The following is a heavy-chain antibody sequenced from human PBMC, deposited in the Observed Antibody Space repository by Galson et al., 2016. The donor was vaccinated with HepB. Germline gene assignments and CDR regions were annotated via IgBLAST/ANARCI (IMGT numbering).Heavy chain of an antibody. V-gene: IGHV1-69*13. CDR2: ILRMFETP. Sequence: SVKVSCKASGDTFSSYTISWVRQAPGQGLEWMGGILRMFETPKLAQKFQDRLTIIADDSTNTAYMELTSLTSDDTSVYYCARDLGWRWHCSGGSCHSSLDYGMDVWGQGTTVIVS. CDR3: ARDLGWRWHCSGGSCHSSLDYGMDV. CDR1: GDTFSSYT. D-gene: IGHD2-15*01. J-gene: IGHJ6*02.